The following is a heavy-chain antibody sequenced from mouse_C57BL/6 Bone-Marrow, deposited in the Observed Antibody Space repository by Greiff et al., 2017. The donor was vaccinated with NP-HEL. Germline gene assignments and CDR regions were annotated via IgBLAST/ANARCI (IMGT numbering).Heavy chain of an antibody. Sequence: QVQLQQPGAELVKPGASVKMSCKASGYTFTSYWITWVKQRPGQGLEWIGDIYPGSGSTNYTEKFKSKATLTVDTSSSPAYMQLSSLASEDSAVYYCARSSFPWYFDVWGTGTTVTVSS. D-gene: IGHD1-1*01. CDR3: ARSSFPWYFDV. V-gene: IGHV1-55*01. J-gene: IGHJ1*03. CDR2: IYPGSGST. CDR1: GYTFTSYW.